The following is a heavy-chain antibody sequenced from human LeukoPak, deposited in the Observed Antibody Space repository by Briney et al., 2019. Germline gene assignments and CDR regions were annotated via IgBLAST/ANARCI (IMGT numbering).Heavy chain of an antibody. V-gene: IGHV4-39*01. J-gene: IGHJ4*02. D-gene: IGHD6-19*01. Sequence: SETLSLTCTVSGGSISRSNYYWGWIRQSPGKGLEWIGSIYYTGSTYYNPSLKSRVTISVDTSKNQFSLKLSSVTAADTAVYYCARLLPCGGLVQPWGQGTLVTVSS. CDR3: ARLLPCGGLVQP. CDR2: IYYTGST. CDR1: GGSISRSNYY.